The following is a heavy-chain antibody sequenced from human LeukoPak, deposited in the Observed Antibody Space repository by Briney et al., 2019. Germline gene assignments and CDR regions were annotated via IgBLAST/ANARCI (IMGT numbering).Heavy chain of an antibody. CDR1: EFTFSGYA. CDR3: AKTYSSSWYGPYNWFDP. D-gene: IGHD6-13*01. CDR2: LSASGSST. Sequence: GGSLRLSCAASEFTFSGYAVNWVRQAPGKGLEWVSGLSASGSSTYYADSVKGRFTMTRDSSKNTLYLQMNSLRAEDTAVYYCAKTYSSSWYGPYNWFDPWGQGTLVTVSS. J-gene: IGHJ5*02. V-gene: IGHV3-23*01.